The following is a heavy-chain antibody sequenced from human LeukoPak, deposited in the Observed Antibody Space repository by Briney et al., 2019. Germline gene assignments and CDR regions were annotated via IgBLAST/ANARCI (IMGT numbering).Heavy chain of an antibody. J-gene: IGHJ1*01. CDR2: IKQDGSEK. CDR3: ARDLMGATHYFQH. Sequence: GGSLRLSCAASGFTFSSYWMSWVRQAPGKGLEWVAIIKQDGSEKYYVDSVKGRFTISRDNAKNSLYLQMNSLRAEDTAVYYCARDLMGATHYFQHWGQGTLVTVSS. V-gene: IGHV3-7*01. CDR1: GFTFSSYW. D-gene: IGHD1-26*01.